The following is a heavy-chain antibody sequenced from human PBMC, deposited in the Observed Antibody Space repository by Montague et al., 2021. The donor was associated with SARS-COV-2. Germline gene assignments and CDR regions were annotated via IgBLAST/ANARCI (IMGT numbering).Heavy chain of an antibody. Sequence: SLRLSCAASGFAFRAYALTWVRQAPGKGLEWVSAVSGRDATTYYADSVKGRFTISRDPSNNTLYLQMNSLRVEDTALYFCVLGVYDFWSGYYRRESGDSWGQGTLVTVSS. CDR2: VSGRDATT. V-gene: IGHV3-23*01. J-gene: IGHJ4*02. CDR1: GFAFRAYA. D-gene: IGHD3-3*01. CDR3: VLGVYDFWSGYYRRESGDS.